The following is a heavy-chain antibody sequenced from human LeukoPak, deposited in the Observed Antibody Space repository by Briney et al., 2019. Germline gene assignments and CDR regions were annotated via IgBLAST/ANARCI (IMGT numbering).Heavy chain of an antibody. J-gene: IGHJ6*03. CDR1: GGTFSTST. Sequence: ASVTVSCMASGGTFSTSTITWVRQAPGQGLDWMGGIIPVFGTANYAQMFQDRVTVSTDGSTRTAYMELRSLKFGDTAIYYCARVDRSHFYLDVWGKGTTVTVSS. CDR2: IIPVFGTA. V-gene: IGHV1-69*05. CDR3: ARVDRSHFYLDV.